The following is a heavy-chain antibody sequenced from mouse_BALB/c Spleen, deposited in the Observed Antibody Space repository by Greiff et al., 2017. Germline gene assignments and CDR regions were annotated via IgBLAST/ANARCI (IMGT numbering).Heavy chain of an antibody. J-gene: IGHJ3*01. Sequence: QVQLQQSGPELVKPGASVKISCKASGYTFTDYYINWVKQKPGQGLEWIGWIYPGSGNTKYNEKFKGKATLTVDTSSSTAYMQLSSLTSEDTAVYFGARGDYCYSSGLAWFAYWGQGTLVTVSA. CDR1: GYTFTDYY. D-gene: IGHD1-1*01. V-gene: IGHV1-84*02. CDR2: IYPGSGNT. CDR3: ARGDYCYSSGLAWFAY.